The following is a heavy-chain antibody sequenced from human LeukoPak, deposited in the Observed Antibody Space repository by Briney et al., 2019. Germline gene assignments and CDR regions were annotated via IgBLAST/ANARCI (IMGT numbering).Heavy chain of an antibody. CDR2: INHSGST. CDR1: GGSFSGYY. Sequence: SETLSLTCAVYGGSFSGYYWSWIRQPPGKGLEWIGEINHSGSTNYNPSLKSQVSISIDTSKNQFSLRLTSVTAADTAVYYCARQTGSGLFILPGGQGTLVAVSS. CDR3: ARQTGSGLFILP. J-gene: IGHJ4*02. D-gene: IGHD3/OR15-3a*01. V-gene: IGHV4-34*01.